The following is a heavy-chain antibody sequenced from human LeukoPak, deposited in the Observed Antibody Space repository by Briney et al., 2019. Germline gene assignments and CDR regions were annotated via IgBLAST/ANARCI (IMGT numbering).Heavy chain of an antibody. CDR1: GYTFTSYG. Sequence: ASVKVSCKASGYTFTSYGISWVRQAPGQGLEWMGWISAYNGNTNYAQKLQGRVTMTTDTSTSTAYMELSSLRSEDTAVYYCARGTPVAYYDSSVGGEHRHWGQGTLVTVSS. CDR3: ARGTPVAYYDSSVGGEHRH. J-gene: IGHJ4*02. D-gene: IGHD3-22*01. V-gene: IGHV1-18*01. CDR2: ISAYNGNT.